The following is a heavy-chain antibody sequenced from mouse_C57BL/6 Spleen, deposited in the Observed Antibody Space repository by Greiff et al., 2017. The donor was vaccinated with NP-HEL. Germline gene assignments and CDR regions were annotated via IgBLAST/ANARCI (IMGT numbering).Heavy chain of an antibody. CDR3: ARGGWDPYYAMDY. CDR2: INPNNGGT. CDR1: GYTFTDYN. D-gene: IGHD4-1*01. Sequence: EVQRVESGPELVKPGASVKIPCKASGYTFTDYNMDWVKQSHGKSLEWIGDINPNNGGTIYNQKFKGKATLTVDKSSSTAYMELRSLTSEDTAVYYCARGGWDPYYAMDYWGQGTSVTVSS. V-gene: IGHV1-18*01. J-gene: IGHJ4*01.